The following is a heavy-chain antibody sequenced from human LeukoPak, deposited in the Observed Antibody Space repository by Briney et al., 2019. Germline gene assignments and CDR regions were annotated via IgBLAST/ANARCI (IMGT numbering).Heavy chain of an antibody. CDR2: IWYDENNK. CDR1: GFTFSSYG. CDR3: ARDRVVVVRDAFDI. D-gene: IGHD3-22*01. J-gene: IGHJ3*02. Sequence: GGSLRLSCAASGFTFSSYGIHWVRQAPGKGLEWVALIWYDENNKSYADSVKGRFTISRDNSKNTLYLQMNSLRAEDTAVYYCARDRVVVVRDAFDIWGQGTMVTVSS. V-gene: IGHV3-33*01.